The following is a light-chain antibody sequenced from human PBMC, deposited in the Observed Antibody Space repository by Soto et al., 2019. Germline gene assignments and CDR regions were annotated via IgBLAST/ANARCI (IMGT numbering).Light chain of an antibody. V-gene: IGKV3-20*01. Sequence: EIVLTQSPGTLSLSPGEIATLSCRASQGVSSNLAWYQQKPGQAPRLIIYGASSRATGIPDRFSGSGSGTDFTLTISRLEPEDFAVYYCQQYGSSPITFGQGTRLEIK. CDR1: QGVSSN. J-gene: IGKJ5*01. CDR3: QQYGSSPIT. CDR2: GAS.